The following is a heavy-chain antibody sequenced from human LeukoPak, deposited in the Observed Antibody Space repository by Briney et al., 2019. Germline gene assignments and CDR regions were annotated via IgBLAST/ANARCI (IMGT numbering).Heavy chain of an antibody. V-gene: IGHV1-24*01. Sequence: GASVKVSCKVSGYTLTELSMHWVRQAPGKGLEWMGGFDPEDGETIYAQKFQGRVTMTEDTSTDTAYMELSSLRSEDTAVYYCATVSEGGSYRGRYFDYWGQGTLVTVSS. D-gene: IGHD1-26*01. CDR1: GYTLTELS. J-gene: IGHJ4*02. CDR3: ATVSEGGSYRGRYFDY. CDR2: FDPEDGET.